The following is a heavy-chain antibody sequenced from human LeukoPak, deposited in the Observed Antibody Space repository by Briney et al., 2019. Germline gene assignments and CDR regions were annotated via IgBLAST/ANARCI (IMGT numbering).Heavy chain of an antibody. V-gene: IGHV3-21*01. CDR1: EFTFNNYN. CDR3: ARYYKDCSNTICFVYYWYFDV. CDR2: ISGSSDFI. Sequence: GGSLRLSCAAFEFTFNNYNMNWVRQAPGKGLEWVASISGSSDFIYYADSVKGRFTISRDNARNSLFLQMNSLRAEDTAVYYCARYYKDCSNTICFVYYWYFDVWGRGTLVTVSS. D-gene: IGHD2-2*01. J-gene: IGHJ2*01.